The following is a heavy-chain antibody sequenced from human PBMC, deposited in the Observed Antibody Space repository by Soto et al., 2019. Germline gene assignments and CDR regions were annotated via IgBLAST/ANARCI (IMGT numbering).Heavy chain of an antibody. CDR3: ARMYSSGFFSNY. D-gene: IGHD6-19*01. V-gene: IGHV3-21*01. J-gene: IGHJ4*02. Sequence: GSLRLSCAASGFTFSSYSMNWVRQVPGKGLEWVSSISSSSSYIYYADSVKGRFTISRDNAKNSLYLQMNSLRAEDTAVYYCARMYSSGFFSNYWGQGTLVTVSS. CDR1: GFTFSSYS. CDR2: ISSSSSYI.